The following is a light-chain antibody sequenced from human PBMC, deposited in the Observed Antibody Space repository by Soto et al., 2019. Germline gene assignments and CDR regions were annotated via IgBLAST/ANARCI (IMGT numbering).Light chain of an antibody. CDR3: ATWDDSLNGFYV. V-gene: IGLV1-47*01. CDR2: RNN. Sequence: SVLTQPPSASGTPGQGVTISCSGSTSNIGSNYVYWYQQLPGTAPKLLIYRNNQRPSGVPDRFSGSKSGTSASLAISGLRSDDEADYFCATWDDSLNGFYVFGTGTKATV. J-gene: IGLJ1*01. CDR1: TSNIGSNY.